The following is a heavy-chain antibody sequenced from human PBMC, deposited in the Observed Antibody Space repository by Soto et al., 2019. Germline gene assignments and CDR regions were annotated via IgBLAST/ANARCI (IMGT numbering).Heavy chain of an antibody. CDR2: IWYDGSNK. Sequence: GGSLRLSCAASGFTFSIYGMHWVRQSPGKGLEWVAVIWYDGSNKYYADSVKGRFTISRDNPKNTLYLQMNSLRAEDTAVYYCARDQFEMATSCFPHDYWGQGTLFTVSS. CDR1: GFTFSIYG. D-gene: IGHD5-12*01. CDR3: ARDQFEMATSCFPHDY. V-gene: IGHV3-33*01. J-gene: IGHJ4*02.